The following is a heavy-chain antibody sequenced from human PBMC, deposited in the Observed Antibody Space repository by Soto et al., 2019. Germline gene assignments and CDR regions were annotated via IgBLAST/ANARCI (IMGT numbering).Heavy chain of an antibody. CDR2: ISSRSYTI. CDR3: ARGGSSSDNGMDV. J-gene: IGHJ6*02. Sequence: VQLVESGGGLVQPGGSLRLSCAASGFSFSTYSMNWVRQAPGKGLEWVSYISSRSYTIYYIDSVKGRFTISRDNAKSSLYLQMNSLRDEDTAVHYCARGGSSSDNGMDVWGQGTTVTVSS. V-gene: IGHV3-48*02. D-gene: IGHD6-6*01. CDR1: GFSFSTYS.